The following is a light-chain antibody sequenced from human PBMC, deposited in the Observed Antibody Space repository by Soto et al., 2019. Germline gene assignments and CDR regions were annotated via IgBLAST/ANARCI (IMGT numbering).Light chain of an antibody. CDR3: YSYAGRNIWV. CDR2: GVT. V-gene: IGLV2-8*01. J-gene: IGLJ3*02. Sequence: QSALAQPPSASGSPGQSVTSSCTGSGSDIGAYNFVSWYQQHPGEAPKLMIFGVTERPSGVPDRFSGSKSGNTASLTVSGLQADDEAVYYCYSYAGRNIWVFGGGTKVTVL. CDR1: GSDIGAYNF.